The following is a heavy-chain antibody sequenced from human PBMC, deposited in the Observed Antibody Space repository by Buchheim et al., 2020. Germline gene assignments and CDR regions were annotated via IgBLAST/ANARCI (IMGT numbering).Heavy chain of an antibody. Sequence: QVQLQESGPGLVKPSETLSLTCTVSGGSISSYYWSWLRQPPGKGLEWIGYIYYSGSTNYNPSLKSRVTISVDTSKNQFSLKLSSVTAADTAVYYCASTPLGSSSLYFDYWGQGTL. CDR2: IYYSGST. V-gene: IGHV4-59*01. CDR1: GGSISSYY. CDR3: ASTPLGSSSLYFDY. D-gene: IGHD6-13*01. J-gene: IGHJ4*02.